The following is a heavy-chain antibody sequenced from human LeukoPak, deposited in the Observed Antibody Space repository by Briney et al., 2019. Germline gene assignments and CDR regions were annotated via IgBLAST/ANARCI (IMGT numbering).Heavy chain of an antibody. CDR1: GGTFCSYA. CDR3: ARSFPYCSSTSCYDVGYYFDY. D-gene: IGHD2-2*01. CDR2: IIPIFGTA. Sequence: SVKVSCKASGGTFCSYAISWVRQAPGQGLEWMGGIIPIFGTANYAQKFQGRVTITADESTSTAYMELSSLRSEDTAVYYCARSFPYCSSTSCYDVGYYFDYWGQGTLVTVSS. V-gene: IGHV1-69*13. J-gene: IGHJ4*02.